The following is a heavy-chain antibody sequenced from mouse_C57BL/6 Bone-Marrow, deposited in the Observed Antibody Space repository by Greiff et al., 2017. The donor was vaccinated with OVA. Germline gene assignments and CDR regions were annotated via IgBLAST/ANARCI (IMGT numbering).Heavy chain of an antibody. D-gene: IGHD1-3*01. CDR3: ARWRKGKVPSMDY. CDR1: GYTFTSYG. J-gene: IGHJ4*01. Sequence: VQLKESGAELARPGASVKLSCKASGYTFTSYGISWVKQRTGQGLEWIGEIYPRSGNTYYNEKFKGKATLTADKSSSTAYMELRSLTSEDSAVYFCARWRKGKVPSMDYWGQGTSVTVSS. V-gene: IGHV1-81*01. CDR2: IYPRSGNT.